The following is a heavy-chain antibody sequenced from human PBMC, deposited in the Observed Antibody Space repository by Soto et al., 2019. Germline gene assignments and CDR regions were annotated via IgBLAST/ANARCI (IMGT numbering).Heavy chain of an antibody. CDR3: ASSITMISLSMDV. D-gene: IGHD3-22*01. CDR2: IYYSGST. Sequence: TSETLSLTCTVSGGSISSGDYYWSWIRQPPGKGLEWIGYIYYSGSTYYNPSLKSRVTISVDTSKNQFSLKLSSVTAADTAVYYCASSITMISLSMDVWGQGTTVTVSS. V-gene: IGHV4-30-4*01. CDR1: GGSISSGDYY. J-gene: IGHJ6*02.